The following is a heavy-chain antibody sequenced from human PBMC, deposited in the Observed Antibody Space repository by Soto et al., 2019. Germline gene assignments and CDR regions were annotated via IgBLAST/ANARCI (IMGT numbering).Heavy chain of an antibody. Sequence: ASVKVSCKASGYTFTSYGISLVRQAPGQGLEWMGWISAYNGNTNYAQKLQGRVTMTSDTSTSTAYMELRSLRSDDTAVYYCARDISHYYEFWSRYKVRDMRGGVDDSGPGTLVTVS. CDR3: ARDISHYYEFWSRYKVRDMRGGVDD. J-gene: IGHJ4*02. D-gene: IGHD3-3*01. CDR1: GYTFTSYG. V-gene: IGHV1-18*01. CDR2: ISAYNGNT.